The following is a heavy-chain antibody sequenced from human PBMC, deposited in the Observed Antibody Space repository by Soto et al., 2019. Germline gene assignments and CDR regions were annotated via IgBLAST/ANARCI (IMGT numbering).Heavy chain of an antibody. CDR2: INSDGSST. V-gene: IGHV3-74*01. D-gene: IGHD3-10*01. CDR3: ALSYSGTTDS. J-gene: IGHJ5*01. CDR1: GLTFSSYW. Sequence: EVQLVESGGGLVQPGGSLRLSCAASGLTFSSYWMHWVRQAPGKGLVWVSRINSDGSSTNYADSVKGRFTISRDNAKSTLDLQMNSLRAEGTAVYYCALSYSGTTDSWGQGTLVTVAS.